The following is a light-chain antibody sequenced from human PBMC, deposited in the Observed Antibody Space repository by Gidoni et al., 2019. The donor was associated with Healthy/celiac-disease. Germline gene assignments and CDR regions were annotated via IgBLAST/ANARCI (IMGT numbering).Light chain of an antibody. CDR3: QAWDSSIV. CDR2: QDS. CDR1: KLGDKY. Sequence: SYELTHPPSLSVSPGQTASITCSGDKLGDKYACWSQQKPGQSPVLVIYQDSKRPSGIPERFSGSNSGNKATLTISGTQAMDEADYYCQAWDSSIVFGGGTKLTVL. V-gene: IGLV3-1*01. J-gene: IGLJ2*01.